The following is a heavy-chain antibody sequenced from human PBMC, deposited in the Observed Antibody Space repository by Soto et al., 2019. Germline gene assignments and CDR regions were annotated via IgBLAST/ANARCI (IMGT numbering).Heavy chain of an antibody. CDR1: GFTFSTYP. J-gene: IGHJ1*01. CDR3: VKDKCSSTSCYTTFQH. Sequence: EVQLVESGGGLVQPGGSLRLSCSASGFTFSTYPMHWVRQAPGKGLEYVSAISSNGGSTYYADSVKGRFTISRDNSKNTLYLQMSSLRAEDTAVYYCVKDKCSSTSCYTTFQHWGQGTLVTVSS. CDR2: ISSNGGST. D-gene: IGHD2-2*01. V-gene: IGHV3-64D*06.